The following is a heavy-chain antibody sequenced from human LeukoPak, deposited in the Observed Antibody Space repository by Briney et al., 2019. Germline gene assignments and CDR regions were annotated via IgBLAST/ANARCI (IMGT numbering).Heavy chain of an antibody. CDR1: GGSISSSSYY. J-gene: IGHJ4*02. CDR2: IYYSGST. V-gene: IGHV4-39*01. D-gene: IGHD3-3*01. CDR3: ASITIFGVVLDY. Sequence: SETLSLTCTVSGGSISSSSYYWGWIRQPPGKGLEWIGSIYYSGSTYYNPSLKSRVTISVDTSKNQFSLKLSSVSAADTAVHYCASITIFGVVLDYWGQGTLVTVSS.